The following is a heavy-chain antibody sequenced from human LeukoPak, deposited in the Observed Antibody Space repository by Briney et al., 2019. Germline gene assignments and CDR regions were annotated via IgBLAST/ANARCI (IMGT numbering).Heavy chain of an antibody. V-gene: IGHV3-30*02. CDR3: AKEATIVGATTYYYYYYMDV. CDR1: GFTFSSYW. Sequence: GGSLRLSCAASGFTFSSYWMHWVRQAPGKGLEWVAFIRYDGSNKYYADSVEGRFTISRDNSKNTLYLQMNSLRAEDTAVYYCAKEATIVGATTYYYYYYMDVWGKGTTVTVSS. D-gene: IGHD1-26*01. CDR2: IRYDGSNK. J-gene: IGHJ6*03.